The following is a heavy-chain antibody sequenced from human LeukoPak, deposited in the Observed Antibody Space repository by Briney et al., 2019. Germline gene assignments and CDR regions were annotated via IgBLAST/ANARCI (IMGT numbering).Heavy chain of an antibody. J-gene: IGHJ4*02. D-gene: IGHD3-22*01. CDR1: GYTFTGYY. CDR2: INPNSGST. CDR3: ARDNEHYYDSSGYYSVGDY. Sequence: ASVTVSYKASGYTFTGYYMHWVRQAPGKGREGMGWINPNSGSTNYAQKFQGSVTMTRDTSISTAYMELSRLRSDDTAVYYCARDNEHYYDSSGYYSVGDYWGQGTLVTVSS. V-gene: IGHV1-2*02.